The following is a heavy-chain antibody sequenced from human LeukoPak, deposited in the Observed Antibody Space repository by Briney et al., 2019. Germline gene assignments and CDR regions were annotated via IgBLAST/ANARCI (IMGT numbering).Heavy chain of an antibody. V-gene: IGHV3-23*01. Sequence: GGSLRLSCAASGFTFSSYDMSWARQAPGKGLEWVSGISESGDDIYYADSAKGRFAISRDNSKNTLHLQMDNLRAADTAVYYCARWGYGGKFGYWGQGTLVTVSS. CDR3: ARWGYGGKFGY. CDR2: ISESGDDI. CDR1: GFTFSSYD. D-gene: IGHD2-21*01. J-gene: IGHJ4*02.